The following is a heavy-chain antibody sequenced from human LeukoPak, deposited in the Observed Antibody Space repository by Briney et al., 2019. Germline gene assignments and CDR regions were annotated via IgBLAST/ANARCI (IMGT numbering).Heavy chain of an antibody. V-gene: IGHV4-31*03. Sequence: PSETLSLTCTVSGGSISSGVYCWSWIRQRPGEGLQWIGYICSSGSAYYNASLKSRVSMSTDTSNNQFSLKLNSVTAADTAVYYCARDGGGSLHSMDVWGQGTTVTVSS. D-gene: IGHD2-15*01. CDR2: ICSSGSA. CDR3: ARDGGGSLHSMDV. CDR1: GGSISSGVYC. J-gene: IGHJ6*02.